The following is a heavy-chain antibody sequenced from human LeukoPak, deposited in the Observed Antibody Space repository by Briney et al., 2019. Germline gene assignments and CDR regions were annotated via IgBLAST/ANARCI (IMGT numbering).Heavy chain of an antibody. CDR2: ISYSGSP. J-gene: IGHJ3*02. Sequence: SETLSLTCTVSGGSISSYYWSWIRQPPGKGLEWIGYISYSGSPNYNPSLKSRVTISVDKSKTQFSLKLSSVTAADTAVYYCARGPRNNYYDSSGYDSAFDIWGQGTMVTVSS. CDR3: ARGPRNNYYDSSGYDSAFDI. D-gene: IGHD3-22*01. CDR1: GGSISSYY. V-gene: IGHV4-59*12.